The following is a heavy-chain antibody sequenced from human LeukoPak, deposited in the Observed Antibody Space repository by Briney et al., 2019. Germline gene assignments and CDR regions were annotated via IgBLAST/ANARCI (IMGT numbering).Heavy chain of an antibody. CDR3: ASDDDTGYHHSDK. J-gene: IGHJ4*02. V-gene: IGHV3-30*03. CDR2: ISYDGSNK. D-gene: IGHD3-9*01. Sequence: PGGSQRLSCAASGFTFTRFNMNWVRQAPGKGLDWVAVISYDGSNKYYGDSVKGRFTISRDNSKNTVYLQMNSLRDDDTAVYYCASDDDTGYHHSDKWGQGTLVTVSS. CDR1: GFTFTRFN.